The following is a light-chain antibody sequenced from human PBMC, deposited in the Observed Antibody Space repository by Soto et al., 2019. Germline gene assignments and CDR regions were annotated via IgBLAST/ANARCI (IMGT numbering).Light chain of an antibody. J-gene: IGKJ5*01. V-gene: IGKV3D-20*02. Sequence: EIVLTQSPGTLSLSPGERATLSCRASQSVSSNFLAWYQEKLVQAPRLLIYGASSRATGIPDRFSGSGSGTDFTLTISSLQSEDFAFYYCQQRNSWPVTFGQGTRLEIK. CDR3: QQRNSWPVT. CDR1: QSVSSNF. CDR2: GAS.